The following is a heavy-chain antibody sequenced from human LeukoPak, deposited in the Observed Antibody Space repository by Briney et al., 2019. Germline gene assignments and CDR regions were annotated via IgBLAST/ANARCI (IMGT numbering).Heavy chain of an antibody. V-gene: IGHV1-8*01. Sequence: ASVKVSCKASGYTFTSYDINWVRQATGQGLEWMGWMNPNSGSTGYAQKFQGRVTMTRNTSISTAYMELSSLRSEDTAVYYCARRARVAAAGTLGYWGQGTLVTVSS. CDR1: GYTFTSYD. D-gene: IGHD6-13*01. CDR2: MNPNSGST. CDR3: ARRARVAAAGTLGY. J-gene: IGHJ4*02.